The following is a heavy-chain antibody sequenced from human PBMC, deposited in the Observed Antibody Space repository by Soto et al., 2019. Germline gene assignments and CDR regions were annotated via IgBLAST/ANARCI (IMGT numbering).Heavy chain of an antibody. J-gene: IGHJ4*02. D-gene: IGHD2-2*01. V-gene: IGHV1-2*02. Sequence: QVQLVQSGAEVKKPGASVKVSCKASGYTFTGYYMHWVRQAPGQGLEWMGWINPNSGGTNYAQKFQGRVTMTRDTSISTAYMELSRLRSDDTAVYYCARDRYCSSTSCYPPLGYWGQGTLVTVSS. CDR2: INPNSGGT. CDR3: ARDRYCSSTSCYPPLGY. CDR1: GYTFTGYY.